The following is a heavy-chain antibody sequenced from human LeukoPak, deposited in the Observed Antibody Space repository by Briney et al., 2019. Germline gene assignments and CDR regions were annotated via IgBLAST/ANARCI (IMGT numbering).Heavy chain of an antibody. CDR3: ARGRRGSYYVAHYYFDY. V-gene: IGHV1-2*02. J-gene: IGHJ4*02. Sequence: ASVKVSCKASGYTFTGYYMHWVRQASGQGLEWMGWINPNSGGTNYAQKFQGRVTMTRDTSISTAYMELSRLRSDDTAVYYCARGRRGSYYVAHYYFDYWGQGTLVAVSS. D-gene: IGHD1-26*01. CDR1: GYTFTGYY. CDR2: INPNSGGT.